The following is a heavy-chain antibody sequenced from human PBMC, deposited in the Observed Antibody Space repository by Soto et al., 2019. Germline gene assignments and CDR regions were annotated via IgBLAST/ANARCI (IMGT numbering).Heavy chain of an antibody. CDR1: GYTFIRYG. J-gene: IGHJ6*02. CDR3: ARGGYYDNSWGKLSHYGLAV. CDR2: ISPYNDYT. Sequence: QVQLAQSANEVKKPGASVRVSCKAAGYTFIRYGIAWVRQAPGQGLEWMGWISPYNDYTVYAQKFQGRVSMTADTSTRTVYMNLRGLKSDDTAVYYCARGGYYDNSWGKLSHYGLAVWGQGPSVSVSS. V-gene: IGHV1-18*01. D-gene: IGHD3-16*01.